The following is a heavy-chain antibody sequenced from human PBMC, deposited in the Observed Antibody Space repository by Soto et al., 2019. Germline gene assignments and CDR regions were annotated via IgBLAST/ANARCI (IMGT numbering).Heavy chain of an antibody. D-gene: IGHD2-15*01. Sequence: GPTLVNRTQTLTLTCTFSGFSLSTSGMCVSWIRQPPGKALEWLALIDWDDDKYYSTSLKTRLTISKDTSKNQVVLTMTNMDPVDTATYYCARTPYCNDIQAWFDPWGQGTLVTVSS. CDR2: IDWDDDK. CDR1: GFSLSTSGMC. CDR3: ARTPYCNDIQAWFDP. J-gene: IGHJ5*02. V-gene: IGHV2-70*01.